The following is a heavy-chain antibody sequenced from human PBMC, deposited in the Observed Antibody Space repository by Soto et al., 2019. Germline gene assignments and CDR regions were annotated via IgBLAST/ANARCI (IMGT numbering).Heavy chain of an antibody. D-gene: IGHD1-26*01. CDR2: ISYDGSNK. CDR1: GFTFSSYA. J-gene: IGHJ4*02. Sequence: QVQLVESGGGVVQPGRSLRLSCAASGFTFSSYATHWVRQAPGKGLEWVAVISYDGSNKYYADSVKGRFTISRDNSKNTLYLQMNSLRAEDTAVYYCARGRWVTAYFDYWGQGTLVTVSS. V-gene: IGHV3-30-3*01. CDR3: ARGRWVTAYFDY.